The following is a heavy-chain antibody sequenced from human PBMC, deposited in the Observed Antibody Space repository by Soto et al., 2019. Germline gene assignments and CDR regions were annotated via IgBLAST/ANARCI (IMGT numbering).Heavy chain of an antibody. D-gene: IGHD3-10*01. CDR1: GGSFSGYY. CDR3: ARGSSTMVRGVNYYYYGMDV. J-gene: IGHJ6*02. CDR2: INHSGST. Sequence: PSETLSLTCAVYGGSFSGYYWSWIRQPPGKGLEWIGEINHSGSTNYNPSLKSRVTISVDTSKNQFSLKLSSVTAADTAVYYCARGSSTMVRGVNYYYYGMDVWGQGTTVT. V-gene: IGHV4-34*01.